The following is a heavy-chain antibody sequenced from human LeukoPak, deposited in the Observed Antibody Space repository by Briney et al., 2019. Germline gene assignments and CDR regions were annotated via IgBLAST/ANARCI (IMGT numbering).Heavy chain of an antibody. V-gene: IGHV4-34*01. CDR1: GGSFSGYY. D-gene: IGHD3-3*02. J-gene: IGHJ2*01. Sequence: SETLSLTCAVYGGSFSGYYWSWIRQPPGKGLEWIGEIKHTGSTNYNPSLKSRVTISVDTSKNQFSLKLSSVTAADTAVYYCARGHFWSGYFRELTHWYFDLWGRGTLVTVSS. CDR2: IKHTGST. CDR3: ARGHFWSGYFRELTHWYFDL.